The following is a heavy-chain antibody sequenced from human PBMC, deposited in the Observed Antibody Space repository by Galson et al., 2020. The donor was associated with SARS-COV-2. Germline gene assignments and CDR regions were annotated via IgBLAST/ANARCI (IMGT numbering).Heavy chain of an antibody. CDR1: GYTFTSYG. CDR3: ARDRRFLEWLSVGDAFDI. J-gene: IGHJ3*02. Sequence: ASVKVSCKASGYTFTSYGISWVRQAPGQGLEWMGWISAYNGNTNYAQKLQGRVTMTTDTSTSTAYMELRSLRSDDTAVYYCARDRRFLEWLSVGDAFDIWGQGTMVTVSS. D-gene: IGHD3-3*01. V-gene: IGHV1-18*01. CDR2: ISAYNGNT.